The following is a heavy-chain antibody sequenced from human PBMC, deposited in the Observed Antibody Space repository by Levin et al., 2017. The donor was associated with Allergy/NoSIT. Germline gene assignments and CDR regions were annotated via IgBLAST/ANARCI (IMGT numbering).Heavy chain of an antibody. D-gene: IGHD3-16*02. V-gene: IGHV4-4*07. CDR2: FHNGGNT. CDR3: TRDRLIAPRWFAL. Sequence: PSETLSLTCTVSGGSINNYYWSWIRQSAGKGLEWIGRFHNGGNTNYNPSLKSRVTMSVDTSKNQFSLKVSSVSAADTAVYFCTRDRLIAPRWFALWGRGTLVTVSS. J-gene: IGHJ2*01. CDR1: GGSINNYY.